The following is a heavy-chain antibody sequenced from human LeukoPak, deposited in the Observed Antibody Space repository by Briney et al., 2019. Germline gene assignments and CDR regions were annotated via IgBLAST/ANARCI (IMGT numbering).Heavy chain of an antibody. V-gene: IGHV3-72*01. J-gene: IGHJ6*02. Sequence: GGSLRLSCAASGFPFSTYYMDWVRQAPGKGLEWVGLSRAKGDSYSTEYAASVKGRFSILRDESENSMYLQMNSLKTEDTAVYFCVREYFYGMDVWGQGTTVTVPS. CDR2: SRAKGDSYST. CDR1: GFPFSTYY. CDR3: VREYFYGMDV.